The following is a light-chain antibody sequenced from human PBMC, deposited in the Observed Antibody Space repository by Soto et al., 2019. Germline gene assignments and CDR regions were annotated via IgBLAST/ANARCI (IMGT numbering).Light chain of an antibody. CDR1: SSDIGDYNY. J-gene: IGLJ1*01. CDR3: NSYTSSSTYVFGTYV. CDR2: EVS. Sequence: QSALTQPASVSGTPGQSITISCPESSSDIGDYNYVSWYQQRPGKAPKLMIYEVSNRPSGVSNRFSGSKSGNTASLTISGLQAEDEADYYCNSYTSSSTYVFGTYVFGTGSKVTV. V-gene: IGLV2-14*01.